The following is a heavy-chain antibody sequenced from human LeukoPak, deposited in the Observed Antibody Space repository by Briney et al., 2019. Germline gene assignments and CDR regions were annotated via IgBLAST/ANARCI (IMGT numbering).Heavy chain of an antibody. V-gene: IGHV4-59*01. CDR2: ISYSVVT. Sequence: SETLSLTCTVSGASLRSNYWSWIRQPPGKGLEWIGYISYSVVTNYNPSLKSRVAISIDTSKNQLSLMVRSVTAADTALYYCVREGSSSRFVDYWGQGTLVTVSS. CDR1: GASLRSNY. CDR3: VREGSSSRFVDY. J-gene: IGHJ4*02. D-gene: IGHD3-10*01.